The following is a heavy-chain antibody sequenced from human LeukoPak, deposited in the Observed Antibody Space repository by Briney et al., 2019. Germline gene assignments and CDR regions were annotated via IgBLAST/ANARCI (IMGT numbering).Heavy chain of an antibody. CDR2: INPSGGST. V-gene: IGHV1-46*01. CDR1: GYTFTTYY. CDR3: ARASSGSYSTRDAFAI. J-gene: IGHJ3*02. D-gene: IGHD1-26*01. Sequence: GASVKVSCKASGYTFTTYYIHWVRQAPGQGLEWMGIINPSGGSTSYAQKFQGRVTMTRDMSTTTVYMELNSLRSEDTAVYYCARASSGSYSTRDAFAIWGQGTMVTVSS.